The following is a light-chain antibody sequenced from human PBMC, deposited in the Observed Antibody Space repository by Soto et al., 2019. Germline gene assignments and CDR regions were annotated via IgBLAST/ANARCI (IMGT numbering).Light chain of an antibody. CDR1: GSDVGGYNY. CDR2: DVS. Sequence: QSVLTQPASVSGSPGQSITISCTGTGSDVGGYNYVSWYQQYPGKAPKLMIYDVSNRPSGVSNRFSGSKSGNTAALIIFGLQAEDEADYYCCSYTSSSTDVFGTGTKVTVL. V-gene: IGLV2-14*01. CDR3: CSYTSSSTDV. J-gene: IGLJ1*01.